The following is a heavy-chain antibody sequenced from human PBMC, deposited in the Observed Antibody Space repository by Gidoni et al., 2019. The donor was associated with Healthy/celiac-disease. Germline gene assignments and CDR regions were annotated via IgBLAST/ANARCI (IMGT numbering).Heavy chain of an antibody. D-gene: IGHD4-17*01. CDR2: IIPILGTA. V-gene: IGHV1-69*01. Sequence: QVQLVQSGAEVKKPGSSVKVSCKAYGGTFSSYAISWVRQAPGQGLEWMGGIIPILGTANYAQKFQGRVTITADESTSTAYMELSSLISEDTAVYYCARINDYGEGPDYWGQGTLVTVSS. J-gene: IGHJ4*02. CDR1: GGTFSSYA. CDR3: ARINDYGEGPDY.